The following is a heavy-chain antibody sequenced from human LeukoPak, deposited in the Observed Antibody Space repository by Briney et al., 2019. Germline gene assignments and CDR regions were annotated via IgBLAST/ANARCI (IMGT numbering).Heavy chain of an antibody. J-gene: IGHJ4*02. CDR2: ISYDGSNK. Sequence: GGSLRLSCAASGFTFSRYSMHWVRQAPGKGLECVADISYDGSNKYYAVSVNGRFTISRDNSMNTLYLQINSLRAEDTAVYYCAKDLATVTTNLVDYWGQGTLVTVSS. V-gene: IGHV3-30*18. CDR1: GFTFSRYS. D-gene: IGHD4-17*01. CDR3: AKDLATVTTNLVDY.